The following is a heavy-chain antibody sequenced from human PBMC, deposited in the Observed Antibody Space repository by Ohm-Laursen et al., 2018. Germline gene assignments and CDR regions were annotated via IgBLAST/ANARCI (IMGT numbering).Heavy chain of an antibody. CDR2: MNPNSGNT. Sequence: ASVKVSCKASGYTFTSYDINWVRQATGQGLEWMGWMNPNSGNTGYAQKFQGRVTMTRNTSISTAYMELSSLRSEDTAVYYCARGGELWFGELSSPFDPWGQGTLVTVSS. D-gene: IGHD3-10*01. CDR3: ARGGELWFGELSSPFDP. V-gene: IGHV1-8*01. J-gene: IGHJ5*02. CDR1: GYTFTSYD.